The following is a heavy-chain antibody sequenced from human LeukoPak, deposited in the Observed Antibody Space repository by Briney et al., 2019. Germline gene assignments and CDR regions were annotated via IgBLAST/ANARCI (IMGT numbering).Heavy chain of an antibody. CDR3: ARERRGTTYYFDY. Sequence: PGGSLRLSGAASAFTVSNNYMTWVRQAPGKGLEWVSLIDSGGTTYYADSVKGRFTISRDKSKNTLYLQMNSLRAEDTAVYYCARERRGTTYYFDYWGQGTLVTVSS. J-gene: IGHJ4*02. CDR1: AFTVSNNY. D-gene: IGHD1-1*01. V-gene: IGHV3-53*01. CDR2: IDSGGTT.